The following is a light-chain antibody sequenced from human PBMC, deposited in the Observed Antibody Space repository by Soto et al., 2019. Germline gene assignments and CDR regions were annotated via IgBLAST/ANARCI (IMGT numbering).Light chain of an antibody. Sequence: GATVAIACRASQGINKWLAWDQQKPGKATKLLIYDVSTLESGLPSRFSGSVSGTEVTLTISSLQRDDIATNYCKQYNSFFGQGTKLEIK. CDR1: QGINKW. J-gene: IGKJ2*01. CDR3: KQYNSF. V-gene: IGKV1-5*03. CDR2: DVS.